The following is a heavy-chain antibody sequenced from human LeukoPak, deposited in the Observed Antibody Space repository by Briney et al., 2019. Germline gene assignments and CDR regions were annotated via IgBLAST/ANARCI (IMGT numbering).Heavy chain of an antibody. CDR2: ISGSGGST. CDR1: GFTFSTYG. D-gene: IGHD3-22*01. V-gene: IGHV3-23*01. Sequence: GGSLRLSCAASGFTFSTYGMHWVRQAPGKGLEWVSAISGSGGSTYYADSVKGRFTISRDNSKNTLYLQMNSLRAEDTAVYYCAKGRGVVVITPFDYWGQGTLVTVSS. CDR3: AKGRGVVVITPFDY. J-gene: IGHJ4*02.